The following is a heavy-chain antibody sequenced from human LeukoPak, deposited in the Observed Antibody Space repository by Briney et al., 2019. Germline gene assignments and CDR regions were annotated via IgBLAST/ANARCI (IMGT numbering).Heavy chain of an antibody. CDR2: IIPIFGTA. D-gene: IGHD5-18*01. J-gene: IGHJ4*02. CDR3: ARGRRGYSYGETPGGGFDY. Sequence: SVKVSFKASGGTFSSYAISWVRQAPGQGLEWMGGIIPIFGTANFSQKFQGRVTITAYEATGTAYMELRSLRSEDTAVYYCARGRRGYSYGETPGGGFDYWGQGTLVTVSS. CDR1: GGTFSSYA. V-gene: IGHV1-69*01.